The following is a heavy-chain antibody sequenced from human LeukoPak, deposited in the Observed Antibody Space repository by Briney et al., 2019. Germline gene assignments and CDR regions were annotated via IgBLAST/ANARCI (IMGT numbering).Heavy chain of an antibody. D-gene: IGHD6-19*01. Sequence: SETLSLTCTVSGGSISSGGHYWSWIRQPPGKGLEWIGYIYHSGTTYSNPSLKSRVTISVDRSKNQFSLKLSSVTAADTAVYYCARSGYTSGQFDPWGQGTLVTVSS. J-gene: IGHJ5*02. CDR1: GGSISSGGHY. V-gene: IGHV4-30-2*01. CDR3: ARSGYTSGQFDP. CDR2: IYHSGTT.